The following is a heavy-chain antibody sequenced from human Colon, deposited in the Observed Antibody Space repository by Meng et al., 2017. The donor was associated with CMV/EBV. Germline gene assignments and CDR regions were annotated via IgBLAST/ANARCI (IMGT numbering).Heavy chain of an antibody. CDR3: AREITLSRFDP. CDR1: GGSVSSGSDY. CDR2: IAYSGSI. Sequence: CTVSGGSVSSGSDYWSWIRHPPGKGLEWIGYIAYSGSINYNPSLESRVTIALDSSNNRFSLRLSSMTAADTAVYYCAREITLSRFDPWGQGTLVTVSS. D-gene: IGHD3-3*01. V-gene: IGHV4-61*01. J-gene: IGHJ5*02.